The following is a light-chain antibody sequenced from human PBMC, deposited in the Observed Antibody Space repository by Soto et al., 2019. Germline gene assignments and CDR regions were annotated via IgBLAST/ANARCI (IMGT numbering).Light chain of an antibody. CDR1: QGTSNY. Sequence: DIQMTQSPSTLSASVGDTVTVTCRASQGTSNYLAWYRQKPGKAPKLLIYATSTLQSGVPSRFSGSGSGTEFTLTISSLQSEDFAVYYCQQYDNWPPTWTFGQGTKVDIK. CDR3: QQYDNWPPTWT. CDR2: ATS. J-gene: IGKJ1*01. V-gene: IGKV1-9*01.